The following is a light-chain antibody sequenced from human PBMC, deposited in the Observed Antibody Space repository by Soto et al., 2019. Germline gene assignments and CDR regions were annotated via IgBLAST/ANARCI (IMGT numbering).Light chain of an antibody. CDR3: CSFANNFTYV. CDR2: DVI. CDR1: RSDVGGYHH. V-gene: IGLV2-11*01. Sequence: QSALTQPRSVSGSPGQSVTISCTGTRSDVGGYHHVSWIQQHPGEAPKLIMYDVIERPSGVPNRFSGSKFSNTASLTISGLQAEDEADYYCCSFANNFTYVFGHGTKVTVL. J-gene: IGLJ1*01.